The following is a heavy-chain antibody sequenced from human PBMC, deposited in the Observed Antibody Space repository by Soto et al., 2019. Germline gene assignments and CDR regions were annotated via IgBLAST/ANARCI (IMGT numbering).Heavy chain of an antibody. Sequence: QVQLVQSGAEVKKPGASVKVSCTASGYTFTSYPMHWVRQAPGQSLEWMGWINAGNGNTKCSQKFQDRVTSTRDTSASTAYMELSNLRSEDTAVYFCAGDMLRFTSSTFDYWGQGTLVTVSS. D-gene: IGHD6-13*01. V-gene: IGHV1-3*01. CDR2: INAGNGNT. CDR3: AGDMLRFTSSTFDY. J-gene: IGHJ4*02. CDR1: GYTFTSYP.